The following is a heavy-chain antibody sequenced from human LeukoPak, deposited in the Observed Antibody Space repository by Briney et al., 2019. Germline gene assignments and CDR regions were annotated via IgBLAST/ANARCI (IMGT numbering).Heavy chain of an antibody. CDR2: IYYSGST. CDR1: GGSISSYY. D-gene: IGHD6-19*01. Sequence: KPSETLSLTCTVSGGSISSYYWSWIRQPPGKGLEWIGYIYYSGSTNYNPSPKSRVTISVDTSKNQFSLKLSSVTAADTAVYYCARDGNFQNGSGWYGLWYFDLWGRGTLVTVSS. J-gene: IGHJ2*01. V-gene: IGHV4-59*01. CDR3: ARDGNFQNGSGWYGLWYFDL.